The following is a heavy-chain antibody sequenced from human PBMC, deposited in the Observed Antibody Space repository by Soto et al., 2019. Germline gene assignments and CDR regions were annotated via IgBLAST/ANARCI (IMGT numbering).Heavy chain of an antibody. CDR3: ATVPTYCSGGSCYPPRGFFDP. Sequence: GASVKVSCKVSGYTLTELSMHWVRQAPGKGLEWMGGFDPEDGETIYAQKFQGRVTMTEDTSTDTAYMELSSLRSEDTAVYYCATVPTYCSGGSCYPPRGFFDPWGQGTLVTVSS. CDR1: GYTLTELS. J-gene: IGHJ5*02. CDR2: FDPEDGET. D-gene: IGHD2-15*01. V-gene: IGHV1-24*01.